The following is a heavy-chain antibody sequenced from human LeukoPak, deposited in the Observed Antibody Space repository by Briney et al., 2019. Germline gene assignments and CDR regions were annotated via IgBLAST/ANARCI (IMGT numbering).Heavy chain of an antibody. Sequence: ASVKVSCTASGYTFTGWYMHWLRQAPGHELEWMGWIKPNRGGRDYAQKFQGRVTMTRDTSISTAYMELSRLTSDGTAVYYCARDAETLINWGSADYFDYWGQGTLVTVSS. D-gene: IGHD7-27*01. CDR3: ARDAETLINWGSADYFDY. V-gene: IGHV1-2*02. CDR2: IKPNRGGR. CDR1: GYTFTGWY. J-gene: IGHJ4*02.